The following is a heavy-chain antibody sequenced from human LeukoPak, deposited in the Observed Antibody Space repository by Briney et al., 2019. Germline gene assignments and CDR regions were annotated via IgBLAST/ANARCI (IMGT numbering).Heavy chain of an antibody. V-gene: IGHV5-51*01. CDR1: GYSFTSYW. CDR2: IYPGDSDT. Sequence: GESLKISCKDSGYSFTSYWIGWVRQMPGKGLEWMGIIYPGDSDTRYSLSFQGQVTISADKSINTAYLQWSSLKASDTAIYYCARRGEAMDPFDYWGQGTLVTVSS. J-gene: IGHJ4*02. D-gene: IGHD5-18*01. CDR3: ARRGEAMDPFDY.